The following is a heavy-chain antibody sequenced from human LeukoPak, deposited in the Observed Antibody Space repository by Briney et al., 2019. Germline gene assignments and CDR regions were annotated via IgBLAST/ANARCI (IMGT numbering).Heavy chain of an antibody. V-gene: IGHV4-61*02. CDR2: IYTSGST. CDR3: ARGGRGYYGSGSYYIF. D-gene: IGHD3-10*01. Sequence: PSQTLSLTCTVSGGSISSGSYYWSWIRQPAGKGLEWIGRIYTSGSTNYNPSLKSRVTISVDTSKNQFSLKLSSVTAADTAVYYCARGGRGYYGSGSYYIFWGQGTLVTVSS. J-gene: IGHJ4*02. CDR1: GGSISSGSYY.